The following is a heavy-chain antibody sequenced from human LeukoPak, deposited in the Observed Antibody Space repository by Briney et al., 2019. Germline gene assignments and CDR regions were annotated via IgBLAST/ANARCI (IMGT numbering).Heavy chain of an antibody. CDR3: ATLDIVVLPAAERRSSWFDP. CDR2: IYYSGST. J-gene: IGHJ5*02. D-gene: IGHD2-2*03. V-gene: IGHV4-39*01. Sequence: SETLSLTYTVFGGSISSSSYYRGWIRQPPGKGLEWIGSIYYSGSTYYSPSLKSRVTISVDTSKNQFSLKLSSVTAADTAVYYCATLDIVVLPAAERRSSWFDPWGQGTLVTVSS. CDR1: GGSISSSSYY.